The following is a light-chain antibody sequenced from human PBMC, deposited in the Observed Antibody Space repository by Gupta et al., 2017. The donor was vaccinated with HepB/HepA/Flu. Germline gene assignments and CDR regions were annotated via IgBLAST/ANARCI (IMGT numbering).Light chain of an antibody. Sequence: QSALTQPASVSGSPGQSISISCTGTSSDVGRSNHVSWYQHHQGTPPKLMWDEVNNRPSGVSHRAAASKSGTTALTNTSGLQTDDDAYDYCTSYTSTTMLVFGTGTPLTV. V-gene: IGLV2-14*01. CDR1: SSDVGRSNH. CDR3: TSYTSTTMLV. J-gene: IGLJ1*01. CDR2: EVN.